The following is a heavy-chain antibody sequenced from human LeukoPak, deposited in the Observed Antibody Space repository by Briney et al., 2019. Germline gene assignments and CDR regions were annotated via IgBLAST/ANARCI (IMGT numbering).Heavy chain of an antibody. D-gene: IGHD5-18*01. CDR2: IYYSGST. J-gene: IGHJ6*02. V-gene: IGHV4-59*01. CDR1: GGSISSYY. CDR3: ARDLGYSYGLLNYYYYGMDV. Sequence: SETLSLTCTVSGGSISSYYWSWIRQPPGKGLEWIGYIYYSGSTNYNPSLKSRVTTSVDTSKNQFSLKLSSVTAADTAVYYCARDLGYSYGLLNYYYYGMDVWGQGTTVTVSS.